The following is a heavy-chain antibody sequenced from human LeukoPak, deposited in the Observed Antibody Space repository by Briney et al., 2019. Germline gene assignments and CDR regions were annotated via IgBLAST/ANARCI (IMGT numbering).Heavy chain of an antibody. V-gene: IGHV3-15*01. D-gene: IGHD3-9*01. CDR2: IRSKTAGGTT. CDR1: GFAFTNAW. CDR3: TAYYDFLTGYNTRREY. J-gene: IGHJ4*02. Sequence: GGSLRLSCAASGFAFTNAWMTWVRQAPGKGLEWIGRIRSKTAGGTTDYAAPVKGRFTISRDDSKNMLYLQMSSLTTEDTAIYYCTAYYDFLTGYNTRREYWGQGTLVTVSP.